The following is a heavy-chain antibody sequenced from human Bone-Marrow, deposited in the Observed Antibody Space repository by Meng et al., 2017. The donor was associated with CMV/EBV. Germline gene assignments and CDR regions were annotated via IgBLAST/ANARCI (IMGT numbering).Heavy chain of an antibody. CDR3: ARGSFRVQTLY. Sequence: GGSLRLSCAASGFTVSSNYMSWVRQAPGKGLEWVSVIYSGGSTYYADSVKGRFTISRDDARNSLYLQMNSLRTEDTAVYYCARGSFRVQTLYWGQGTLVTVSS. D-gene: IGHD3-10*01. CDR1: GFTVSSNY. CDR2: IYSGGST. J-gene: IGHJ4*02. V-gene: IGHV3-53*05.